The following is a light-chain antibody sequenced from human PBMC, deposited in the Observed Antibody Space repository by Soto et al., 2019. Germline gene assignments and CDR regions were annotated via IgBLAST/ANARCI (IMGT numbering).Light chain of an antibody. CDR3: SSYAGGNTFV. V-gene: IGLV2-23*02. CDR1: SNDVGNYDL. CDR2: EVT. J-gene: IGLJ1*01. Sequence: QSVLTQPASVSGSPGQSITISCTGTSNDVGNYDLVSWFQQHPGKAPKFMIYEVTKRPSGTPNRFSGSKSGNTASLTISGLQADDEADYYCSSYAGGNTFVFGSGTKVTVL.